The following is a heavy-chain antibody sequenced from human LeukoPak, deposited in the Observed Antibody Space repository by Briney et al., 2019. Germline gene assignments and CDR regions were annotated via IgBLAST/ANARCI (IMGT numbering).Heavy chain of an antibody. Sequence: PSETLSLTCTVSGGSISIYHWSWIRQPAGKGLEWIGQIHTSGSTNYNPPLKSRVSMSIDTTEDQVSLTIRSVTAADTAFYYCARRDISSGWSFDYWGQGTLVTVSS. J-gene: IGHJ4*02. CDR1: GGSISIYH. CDR2: IHTSGST. D-gene: IGHD6-19*01. CDR3: ARRDISSGWSFDY. V-gene: IGHV4-4*07.